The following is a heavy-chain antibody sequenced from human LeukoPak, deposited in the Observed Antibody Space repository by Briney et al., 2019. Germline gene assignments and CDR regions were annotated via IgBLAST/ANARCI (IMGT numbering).Heavy chain of an antibody. D-gene: IGHD5-18*01. J-gene: IGHJ4*02. CDR3: ASTPAGGYSYGYGY. CDR2: IYSGGST. CDR1: GFTVSSNY. Sequence: PGGSLRLSCAASGFTVSSNYMSWVRQAPGKGLEWVSVIYSGGSTYYADSVKGRFTISRDNSKNTLCLQMNSLRAEDTAVYYCASTPAGGYSYGYGYWGQGTLVTVSS. V-gene: IGHV3-53*01.